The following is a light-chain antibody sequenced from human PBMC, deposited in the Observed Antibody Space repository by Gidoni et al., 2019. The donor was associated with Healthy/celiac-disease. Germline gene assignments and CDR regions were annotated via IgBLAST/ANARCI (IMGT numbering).Light chain of an antibody. Sequence: QSVLTQPPSVSAAPGQKVTISCSGSSSNIGNNYVSWYQHLPGTAPKLPIYDNNKRPSGIPDRFSGSKSGTSATLGITGLQTGDEADYYCGTWDSSLSALFVFGTGTKVTVL. CDR3: GTWDSSLSALFV. CDR1: SSNIGNNY. V-gene: IGLV1-51*01. CDR2: DNN. J-gene: IGLJ1*01.